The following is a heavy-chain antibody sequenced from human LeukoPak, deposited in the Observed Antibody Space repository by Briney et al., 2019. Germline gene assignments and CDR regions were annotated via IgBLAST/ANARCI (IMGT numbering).Heavy chain of an antibody. D-gene: IGHD6-19*01. V-gene: IGHV1-2*02. CDR2: INPNSGGT. CDR1: GYTFTGYY. Sequence: ASVKVSCKASGYTFTGYYMHWVRQAPGQGLEWMGWINPNSGGTNYAQKFQGRVTMTRDTSISTAYMELSRLRSDDTAVYYCARDRGSSGWYRSYYFDYWGQGTLVTVSS. J-gene: IGHJ4*02. CDR3: ARDRGSSGWYRSYYFDY.